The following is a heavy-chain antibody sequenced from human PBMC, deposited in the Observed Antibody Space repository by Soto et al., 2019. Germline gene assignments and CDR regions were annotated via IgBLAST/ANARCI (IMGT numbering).Heavy chain of an antibody. CDR3: GRVVAIHGYPDD. CDR2: IVPIVDTA. V-gene: IGHV1-69*13. CDR1: GGTFSSYA. D-gene: IGHD5-12*01. Sequence: GASVRVSCKTSGGTFSSYAISWVRQAPGQGLEWMGGIVPIVDTATYAQKFQGRVTITADESTSTAYMELGRLRSDDTAVYYCGRVVAIHGYPDDWGQGTLVNVSS. J-gene: IGHJ4*02.